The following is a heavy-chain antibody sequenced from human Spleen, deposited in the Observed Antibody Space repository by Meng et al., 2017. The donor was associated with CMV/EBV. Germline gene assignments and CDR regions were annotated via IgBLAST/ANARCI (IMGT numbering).Heavy chain of an antibody. CDR3: ARDDDISEFFDH. V-gene: IGHV1-46*02. CDR1: GYIFNSYY. J-gene: IGHJ4*02. Sequence: SCKVCGYIFNSYYMQWVRQPPGEGPEWMGFIHTSDGSTTYAENLQGRVTMNRDTSTSTVYMKLRREKSEDTAVYYCARDDDISEFFDHWGQGTLVTVSS. D-gene: IGHD3-3*02. CDR2: IHTSDGST.